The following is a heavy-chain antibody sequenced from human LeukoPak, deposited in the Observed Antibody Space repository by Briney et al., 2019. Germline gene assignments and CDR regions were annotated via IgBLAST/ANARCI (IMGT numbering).Heavy chain of an antibody. D-gene: IGHD5-12*01. CDR1: GFTFSSYS. Sequence: GGSLRLSCAASGFTFSSYSMNWVRQAPGKGLEWVSSISSSSSTIYYADSVKGRFTISRDNAKNSLYLQMNSLRAEDTAVYYCARTLKLRGYDHGLDYWGQGTLVTVSS. J-gene: IGHJ4*02. CDR2: ISSSSSTI. CDR3: ARTLKLRGYDHGLDY. V-gene: IGHV3-48*01.